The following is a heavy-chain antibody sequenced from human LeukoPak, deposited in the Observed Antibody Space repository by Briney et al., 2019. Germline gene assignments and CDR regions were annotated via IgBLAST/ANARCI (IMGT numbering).Heavy chain of an antibody. V-gene: IGHV3-48*03. J-gene: IGHJ4*02. CDR3: AREKLSFFDSSGYFDY. Sequence: PGGSLRLSCAASGFTFSSYEMNWVRQAPGKGLEWVSFISSSGSAIHYAGSVRGRFTISRDNAKNSLYLQMSRLRAEDTAVYYCAREKLSFFDSSGYFDYWGQGTLVTVSS. D-gene: IGHD3-22*01. CDR2: ISSSGSAI. CDR1: GFTFSSYE.